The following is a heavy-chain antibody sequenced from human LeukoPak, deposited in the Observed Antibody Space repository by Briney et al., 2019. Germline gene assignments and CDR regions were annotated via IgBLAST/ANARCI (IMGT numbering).Heavy chain of an antibody. CDR2: ISAYNGNT. CDR1: GYTFTSYG. V-gene: IGHV1-18*01. J-gene: IGHJ4*02. CDR3: ARDQRQWLTPTGEFDH. Sequence: GASVKVSCKASGYTFTSYGISWVRQAPGQGLEWMGWISAYNGNTNYAQKLQGRVTMTTDTSTSTAYMELRSLRSDDTAIYYCARDQRQWLTPTGEFDHWGQGTLVTVSA. D-gene: IGHD6-19*01.